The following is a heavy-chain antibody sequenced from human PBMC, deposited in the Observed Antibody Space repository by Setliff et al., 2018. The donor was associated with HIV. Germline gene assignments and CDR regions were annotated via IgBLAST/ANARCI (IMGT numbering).Heavy chain of an antibody. V-gene: IGHV4-4*08. CDR1: GASISGSF. CDR2: LYSNGIT. J-gene: IGHJ5*02. Sequence: SETLSLTCTVSGASISGSFWSWIRQPPGKGLEWIGYLYSNGITANYNPSLKGRVTISVDTSRNQFSLRLSSVTAADTAVYYCARDVGYYGSGSQPWGQGTLVTVSS. CDR3: ARDVGYYGSGSQP. D-gene: IGHD3-10*01.